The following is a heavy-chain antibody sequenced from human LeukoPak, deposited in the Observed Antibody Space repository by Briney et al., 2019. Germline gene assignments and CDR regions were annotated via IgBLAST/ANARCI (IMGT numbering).Heavy chain of an antibody. Sequence: PSQTLSLTCTVSGGSISSGSYYWSWIRQPAGKGLEWIGRIYTSGSTNYNPSPKSRVTISVDTSKNQFSLKLSSVTAADTAVYYCARSISYYYDAFDIWGQGTMVTVSS. J-gene: IGHJ3*02. D-gene: IGHD3-10*01. V-gene: IGHV4-61*02. CDR3: ARSISYYYDAFDI. CDR1: GGSISSGSYY. CDR2: IYTSGST.